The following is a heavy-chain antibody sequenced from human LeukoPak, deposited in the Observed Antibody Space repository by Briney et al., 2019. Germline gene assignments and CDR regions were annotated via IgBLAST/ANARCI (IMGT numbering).Heavy chain of an antibody. Sequence: GGSLRLSCAAPGSTLRSYAISWVGQAPGKGRGWASAITGSGGNTFYADSVKGRFTISRDNSGNTLHLHMNSLSVEDTAVYYCAKGVASGTYYNRYWGQGTLVTVSS. CDR1: GSTLRSYA. CDR2: ITGSGGNT. D-gene: IGHD3-10*01. CDR3: AKGVASGTYYNRY. J-gene: IGHJ4*02. V-gene: IGHV3-23*01.